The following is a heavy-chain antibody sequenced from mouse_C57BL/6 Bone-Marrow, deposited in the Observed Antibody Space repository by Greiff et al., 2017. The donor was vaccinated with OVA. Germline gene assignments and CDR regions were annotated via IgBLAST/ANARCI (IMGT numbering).Heavy chain of an antibody. V-gene: IGHV1-26*01. D-gene: IGHD2-3*01. CDR2: INPNNGGT. J-gene: IGHJ3*01. Sequence: EVQLQQSGPELVKPGASVKISCKASGYTFTDYYMNWVKQSHGKSLEWIGDINPNNGGTSYNQKFKGKATLTVDKSSSTAYMELRSLTSEDSSFYYCAKGDGHLAYWGQGTLVTVSA. CDR3: AKGDGHLAY. CDR1: GYTFTDYY.